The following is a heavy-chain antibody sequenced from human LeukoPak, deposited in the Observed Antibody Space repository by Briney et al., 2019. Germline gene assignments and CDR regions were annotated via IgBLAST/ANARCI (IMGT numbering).Heavy chain of an antibody. CDR1: GYTFTAYY. J-gene: IGHJ4*02. V-gene: IGHV1-2*02. Sequence: ASVKVSCKASGYTFTAYYMHWVRQAPGQGLEWIGCIGPTGNTVYVQKFQGRVTVTRDTSINTVYMEVNSLRSDDTAVYSCARQSLGGLKYFDDWGQGTLVTVSS. CDR3: ARQSLGGLKYFDD. CDR2: IGPTGNT. D-gene: IGHD3-16*01.